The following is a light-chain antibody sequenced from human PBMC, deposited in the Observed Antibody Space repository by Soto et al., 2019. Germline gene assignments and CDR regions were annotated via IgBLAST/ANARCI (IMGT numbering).Light chain of an antibody. Sequence: IQITQPPSSLSPSEGDGVTITCRASRPIGNNLAWYQQKPGKIPNLLIYAASTLQAGVPSRFSGSGSGTDFTLTISSLQPEDVAAYYCQKYNSAPLTFGGGTKVEIK. CDR3: QKYNSAPLT. J-gene: IGKJ4*01. V-gene: IGKV1-27*01. CDR1: RPIGNN. CDR2: AAS.